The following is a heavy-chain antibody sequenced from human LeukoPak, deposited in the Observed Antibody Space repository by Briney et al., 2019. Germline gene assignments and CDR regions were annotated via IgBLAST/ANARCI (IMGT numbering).Heavy chain of an antibody. CDR3: ARSGGGLQFDI. J-gene: IGHJ3*02. CDR2: IYYSGST. V-gene: IGHV4-59*01. CDR1: GVSISRYY. D-gene: IGHD3-16*01. Sequence: PSETLSLTCTVSGVSISRYYWSWIRQPPGKGLEWIGYIYYSGSTNYNASLKSRVTISVDTSKNQCSLKLRSVTAADTAVYYCARSGGGLQFDIWGQGTMVTVSS.